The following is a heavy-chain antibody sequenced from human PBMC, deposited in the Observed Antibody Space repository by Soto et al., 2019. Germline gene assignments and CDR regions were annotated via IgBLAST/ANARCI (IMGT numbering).Heavy chain of an antibody. CDR3: AADYLRDNSFNVRCYPYRMDL. V-gene: IGHV3-23*01. D-gene: IGHD2-15*01. CDR1: GITFSTYA. J-gene: IGHJ6*02. Sequence: GGSLRLSCAASGITFSTYAMSWVRRAPGKGLEWVSTIGSNGADKQYADFVKGPFTVSRDSSKSTLSLQMNSLRAEDTAVYYCAADYLRDNSFNVRCYPYRMDLWGQGITVTVSS. CDR2: IGSNGADK.